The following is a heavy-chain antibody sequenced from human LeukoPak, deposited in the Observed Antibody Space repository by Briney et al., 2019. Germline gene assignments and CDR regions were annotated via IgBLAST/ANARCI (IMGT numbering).Heavy chain of an antibody. Sequence: SETLSLTCTVSGGSISSYYWSWIRQPPGKGLEWIGYIYYSGSTNYNPSLKSRVTISVDTSKNQFSLKLSSVTAADTAVYYCARDITMVPSGFDPWGQGTLVTVSS. CDR1: GGSISSYY. D-gene: IGHD3-10*01. J-gene: IGHJ5*02. V-gene: IGHV4-59*01. CDR2: IYYSGST. CDR3: ARDITMVPSGFDP.